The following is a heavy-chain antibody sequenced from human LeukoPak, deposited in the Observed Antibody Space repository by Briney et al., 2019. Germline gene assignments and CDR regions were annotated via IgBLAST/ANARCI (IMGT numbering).Heavy chain of an antibody. CDR1: GFTFSSYG. D-gene: IGHD6-19*01. CDR3: AKDRKQSGLVDY. J-gene: IGHJ4*02. Sequence: AGGSLRLSCAASGFTFSSYGMHWVRQAPGKGLEWVAFIRYDGSNKYYADSVKGRFTISRDNSKNTLYLQMNSLRAEDTAVHYCAKDRKQSGLVDYWGQGTLVTVSS. V-gene: IGHV3-30*02. CDR2: IRYDGSNK.